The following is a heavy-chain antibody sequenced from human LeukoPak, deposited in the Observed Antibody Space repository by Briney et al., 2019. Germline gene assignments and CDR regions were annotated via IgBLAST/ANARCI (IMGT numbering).Heavy chain of an antibody. Sequence: SQTLSPSCAISVDSVSSNSVAWNWVRQSPSRGLEWLGRAYSRSRGGRDYAISVRSRINIDTDTSRNQFSLQLRSLTPEDTAVYYCASGINSAFDIWGQGTMVTVSS. CDR1: VDSVSSNSVA. CDR3: ASGINSAFDI. CDR2: AYSRSRGGR. J-gene: IGHJ3*02. D-gene: IGHD4-23*01. V-gene: IGHV6-1*01.